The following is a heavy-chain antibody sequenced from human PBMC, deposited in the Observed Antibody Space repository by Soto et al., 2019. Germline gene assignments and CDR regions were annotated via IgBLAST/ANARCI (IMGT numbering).Heavy chain of an antibody. J-gene: IGHJ3*02. CDR2: IYYSGST. CDR3: SRVGLTTTVTMSVAFDI. Sequence: SETLSLTCTVSGGSISCYYWSWIRQPPGKGLEWIGYIYYSGSTNYNPSLKSRVTISVDTSKNQFSLKQSSVNTADTAVYYCSRVGLTTTVTMSVAFDIWGQGTTVTVAS. CDR1: GGSISCYY. V-gene: IGHV4-59*01. D-gene: IGHD4-17*01.